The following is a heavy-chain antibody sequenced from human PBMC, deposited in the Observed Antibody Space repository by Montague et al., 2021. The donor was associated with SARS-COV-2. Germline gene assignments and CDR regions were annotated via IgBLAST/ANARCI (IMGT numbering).Heavy chain of an antibody. CDR3: AGFGSGTVEFDL. Sequence: TLSLTCTVSGASISTGIYDWSWIRQPAGKGLEWIGRIRTTGHTDYNLSLESRVFMSVDTSTNQFSLSLTSVTAADTAVYFCAGFGSGTVEFDLWGQGTLVTVSS. CDR1: GASISTGIYD. V-gene: IGHV4-61*02. J-gene: IGHJ4*02. CDR2: IRTTGHT. D-gene: IGHD1-26*01.